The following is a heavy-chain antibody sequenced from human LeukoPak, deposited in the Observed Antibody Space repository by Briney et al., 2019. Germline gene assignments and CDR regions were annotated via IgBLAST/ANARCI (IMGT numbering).Heavy chain of an antibody. D-gene: IGHD1-26*01. V-gene: IGHV3-48*03. CDR1: GFTFSSYE. Sequence: EPGGSLRLSCAASGFTFSSYEMNWVRQAPGKGLEWVSYISSSGSTIYYADSVKGRFTISRDNAKDSLYLQMNSLRAEDTAVYYCARDSGGSYYSGNGYFDYWGQGTLVTVSS. CDR3: ARDSGGSYYSGNGYFDY. J-gene: IGHJ4*02. CDR2: ISSSGSTI.